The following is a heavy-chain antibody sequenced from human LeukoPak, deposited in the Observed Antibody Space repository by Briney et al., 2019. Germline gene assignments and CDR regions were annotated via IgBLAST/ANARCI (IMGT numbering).Heavy chain of an antibody. CDR2: IYHSGAIS. J-gene: IGHJ3*02. Sequence: SETLSLTCTVSGGSINGDTFFWAWIRQPPGRGLEWIGSIYHSGAISSYNPSLKSRVTISVDTSKNHFSLKLTSVIAADTAMYYCVRQNMFSKQVQHAFDIWGQGTIVTVSS. CDR1: GGSINGDTFF. CDR3: VRQNMFSKQVQHAFDI. D-gene: IGHD2/OR15-2a*01. V-gene: IGHV4-39*01.